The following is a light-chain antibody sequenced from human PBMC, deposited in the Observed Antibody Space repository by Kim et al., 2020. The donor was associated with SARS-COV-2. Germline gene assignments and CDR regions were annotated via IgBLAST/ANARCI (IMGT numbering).Light chain of an antibody. CDR2: GKN. J-gene: IGLJ2*01. Sequence: SSELTQDPAVSVALGQTVRITCQGDSLRTYYASWYQQKPGQAPVLVIYGKNNRPSGIPDGFSGSSSGNTASLTITGAQAEDEADYYCKSRDSRGNLLVFG. CDR3: KSRDSRGNLLV. V-gene: IGLV3-19*01. CDR1: SLRTYY.